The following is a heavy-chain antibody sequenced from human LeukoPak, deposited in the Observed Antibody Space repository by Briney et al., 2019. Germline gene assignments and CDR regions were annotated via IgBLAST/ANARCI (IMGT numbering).Heavy chain of an antibody. Sequence: SETLSLTCTVSGGSISSYYWSWIRQPPGKGLEWIGYIYYSGSTNYNPSLKSRVTISVDTSKNQLSLKLSSVTAADTAVYYCARNRSPGVMGYFDYWGQGTLVTVSS. D-gene: IGHD1-14*01. CDR3: ARNRSPGVMGYFDY. CDR2: IYYSGST. J-gene: IGHJ4*02. CDR1: GGSISSYY. V-gene: IGHV4-59*01.